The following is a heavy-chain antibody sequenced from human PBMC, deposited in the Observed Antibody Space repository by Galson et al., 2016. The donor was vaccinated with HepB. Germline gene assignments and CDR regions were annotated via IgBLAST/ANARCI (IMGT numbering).Heavy chain of an antibody. CDR2: IYHSETT. J-gene: IGHJ4*02. CDR1: GGSVSSDDYS. CDR3: GGGRGVLDY. D-gene: IGHD3-10*01. Sequence: TLSLTCAVSGGSVSSDDYSWSWIRQPPGKGLEYIGYIYHSETTFYNPSLKSRVTISVDKSKNQFSLKLSSVTAADTAVYFCGGGRGVLDYWGQGALVTVSS. V-gene: IGHV4-30-2*01.